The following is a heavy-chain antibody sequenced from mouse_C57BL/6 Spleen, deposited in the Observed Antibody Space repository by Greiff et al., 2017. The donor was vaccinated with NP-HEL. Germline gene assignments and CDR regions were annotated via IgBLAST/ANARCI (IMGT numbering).Heavy chain of an antibody. CDR2: IWRGGST. J-gene: IGHJ1*03. CDR1: GFSLTSYG. CDR3: ATSSSSWYFDV. D-gene: IGHD1-1*01. Sequence: VKLMESGPGLVQPSQSLSITCTVSGFSLTSYGVHWVRQSPGKGLEWLGVIWRGGSTDYNAAFMSRLSITKDNSKSQVFFKMNSLQADDTAIYYCATSSSSWYFDVWGTGTTVTVSS. V-gene: IGHV2-5*01.